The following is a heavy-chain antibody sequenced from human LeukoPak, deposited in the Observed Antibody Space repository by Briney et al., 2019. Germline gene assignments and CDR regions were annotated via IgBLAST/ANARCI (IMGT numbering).Heavy chain of an antibody. V-gene: IGHV1-69*13. D-gene: IGHD3-22*01. CDR3: ARDRKAYYYDSSGYDAFDI. J-gene: IGHJ3*02. CDR2: IIPIFGTA. Sequence: ASVKVSCKASGGTFISYAISWVRQAPGQGLEWMGGIIPIFGTANYAQKFQGRVTITADESTSTVYMELSSLRSEDTAVYYCARDRKAYYYDSSGYDAFDIWGQGTMVTVSS. CDR1: GGTFISYA.